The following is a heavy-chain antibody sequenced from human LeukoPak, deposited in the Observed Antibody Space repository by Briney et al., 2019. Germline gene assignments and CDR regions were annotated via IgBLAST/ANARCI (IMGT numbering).Heavy chain of an antibody. V-gene: IGHV3-30*04. CDR3: AKEQGEIVQTNYFDY. CDR2: ISYDGSNK. J-gene: IGHJ4*02. CDR1: GFTFSSYA. D-gene: IGHD3-22*01. Sequence: PGRSLRLSCAASGFTFSSYAMHWVRQAPGKGLEWVAVISYDGSNKYYADSVKGRFTISRDNSKNTLYLQMNSLRAEDTAVYYCAKEQGEIVQTNYFDYWGQGTLVTVSS.